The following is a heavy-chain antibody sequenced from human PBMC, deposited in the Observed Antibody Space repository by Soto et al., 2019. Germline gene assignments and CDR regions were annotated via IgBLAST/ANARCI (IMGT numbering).Heavy chain of an antibody. V-gene: IGHV1-18*04. CDR3: AREGFQRPAYIYYYHGMDV. J-gene: IGHJ6*02. D-gene: IGHD2-2*01. Sequence: ASVKVSCKASGYTLTNYGFSWVRQAPGQGLEWMGWISAHSGKTNYAQKFQGRVTMTKETSTSTVYMELRSLRSDDTAVYYCAREGFQRPAYIYYYHGMDVWGQGTTVTVSS. CDR1: GYTLTNYG. CDR2: ISAHSGKT.